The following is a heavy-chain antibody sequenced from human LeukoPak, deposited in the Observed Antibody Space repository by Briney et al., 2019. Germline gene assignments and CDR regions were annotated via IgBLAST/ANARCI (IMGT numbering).Heavy chain of an antibody. D-gene: IGHD5-12*01. CDR2: ISGSGANP. CDR3: ATSGGRGYE. V-gene: IGHV3-23*01. CDR1: GFTFVNFA. J-gene: IGHJ4*02. Sequence: GGSLRLSCAASGFTFVNFAMTWVRQAPGKGLEWVSNISGSGANPYYLDSVRGRFAMSRDNSLDSVYLQMTSLRAEDTAVYYCATSGGRGYEWGQGTLVVVSS.